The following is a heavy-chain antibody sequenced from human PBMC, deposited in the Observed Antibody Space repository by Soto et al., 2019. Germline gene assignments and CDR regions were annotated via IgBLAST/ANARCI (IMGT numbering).Heavy chain of an antibody. CDR1: GGSISSNY. CDR3: ARETFSYDSGSYFAYFDY. D-gene: IGHD3-10*01. J-gene: IGHJ4*02. CDR2: VYYSGST. V-gene: IGHV4-59*01. Sequence: PSETLSLTCTVSGGSISSNYWNWVRQPPGKGLEWIGYVYYSGSTNYIPSLKSRVTISVDTSKNQFSLKLSSVTAADTAVYYCARETFSYDSGSYFAYFDYWGQGALVTVSS.